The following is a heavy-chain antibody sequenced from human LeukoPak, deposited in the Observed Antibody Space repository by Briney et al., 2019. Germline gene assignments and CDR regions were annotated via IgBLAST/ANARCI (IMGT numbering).Heavy chain of an antibody. Sequence: SETLSLTRTVSGGSISSYYWSWIRQPPGKGLEWIGYIYYSGSTNYNPSLKSRVTISVDTSKNQFSLKLSSVTAADTAVYYCAGSGELLLGYWGQGTLVTVSS. CDR3: AGSGELLLGY. V-gene: IGHV4-59*01. CDR2: IYYSGST. D-gene: IGHD1-7*01. CDR1: GGSISSYY. J-gene: IGHJ4*02.